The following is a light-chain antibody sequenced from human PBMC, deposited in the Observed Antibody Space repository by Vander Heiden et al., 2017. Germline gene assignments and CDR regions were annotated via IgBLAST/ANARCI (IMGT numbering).Light chain of an antibody. V-gene: IGLV3-25*03. CDR1: ALSKQY. CDR2: KDS. CDR3: QSADTSGSFRM. J-gene: IGLJ3*02. Sequence: SELTQPPSVSVSPGQTARITCSGDALSKQYAYWYQQKPGQAPLLLIYKDSERPSGIPERFSGSNSGTTVTLTISGVQAEDEADYYCQSADTSGSFRMFGGGTKLT.